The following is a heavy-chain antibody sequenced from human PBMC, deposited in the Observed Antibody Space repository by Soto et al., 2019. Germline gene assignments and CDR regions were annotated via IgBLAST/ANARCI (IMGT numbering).Heavy chain of an antibody. CDR2: IIPIFGTA. D-gene: IGHD3-22*01. CDR3: ARGGYYYDGEGTAGGMDV. V-gene: IGHV1-69*01. Sequence: QVQLVQSGAEVKKPGSSVKVSCKASGGTFSSYAISWVRQAPGQGLEWMGGIIPIFGTANYAQKFQGRVTITADESKSTAYMELSSLRSEDTAVYYCARGGYYYDGEGTAGGMDVWGQGTTVTVSS. CDR1: GGTFSSYA. J-gene: IGHJ6*02.